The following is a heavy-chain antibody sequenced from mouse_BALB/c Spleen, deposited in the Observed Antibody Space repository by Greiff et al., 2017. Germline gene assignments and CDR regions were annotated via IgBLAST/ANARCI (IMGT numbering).Heavy chain of an antibody. CDR1: GYTFTDYW. CDR3: ASYRSFDY. V-gene: IGHV1-69*01. CDR2: IDTSDSYT. Sequence: QVQLQQPGAELVMPGASVKMSCKASGYTFTDYWMHWVKQRPGQGLEWIGAIDTSDSYTSYNQKFKGKATLTVDESSSTAYMQLSSLTSEDSAVYYCASYRSFDYWGQGTTLTVSS. D-gene: IGHD2-14*01. J-gene: IGHJ2*01.